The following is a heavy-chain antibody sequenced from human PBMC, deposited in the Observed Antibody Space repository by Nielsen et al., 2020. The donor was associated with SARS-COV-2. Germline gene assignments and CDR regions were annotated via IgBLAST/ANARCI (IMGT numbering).Heavy chain of an antibody. D-gene: IGHD1-26*01. J-gene: IGHJ4*02. CDR3: ARDLGSYRYFDY. CDR1: GFTFSSYG. CDR2: ISYDGSNK. Sequence: GGSLRLSCAASGFTFSSYGMHWVRQAPGKGLEWVAVISYDGSNKYYADSVKGRFTISRDNSKNTLYLQMNSLRAEDTAVYYCARDLGSYRYFDYWGQGTLVTVSS. V-gene: IGHV3-30*03.